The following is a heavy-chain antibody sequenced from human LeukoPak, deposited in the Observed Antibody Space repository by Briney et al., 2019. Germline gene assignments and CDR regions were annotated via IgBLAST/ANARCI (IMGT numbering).Heavy chain of an antibody. CDR3: ARYKYYYDSSGPNYDAFDI. V-gene: IGHV4-38-2*01. D-gene: IGHD3-22*01. CDR2: FYHSGST. J-gene: IGHJ3*02. Sequence: SETLSLTCAVSGYSISSAYYWGWIRQPPGKGLEWIGSFYHSGSTYYNPSLKSRVTISVDTSKNQFSLKLTSVTAADTVVYYCARYKYYYDSSGPNYDAFDIWGQGTMVTVSS. CDR1: GYSISSAYY.